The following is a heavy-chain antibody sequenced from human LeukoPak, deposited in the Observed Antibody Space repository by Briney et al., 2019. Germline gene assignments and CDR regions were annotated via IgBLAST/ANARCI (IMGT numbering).Heavy chain of an antibody. CDR2: ISYDGSNK. J-gene: IGHJ4*02. V-gene: IGHV3-30*18. CDR3: ANAYGGNNGLFDY. Sequence: GGSLRLSCAASGFTFRSYGIHWVRQAPGKGLEWVAVISYDGSNKYYADSVKGRFTISRDNSKNTLYLQMHSLRAEDTAVYYCANAYGGNNGLFDYWGQGTLVIVSS. CDR1: GFTFRSYG. D-gene: IGHD4-23*01.